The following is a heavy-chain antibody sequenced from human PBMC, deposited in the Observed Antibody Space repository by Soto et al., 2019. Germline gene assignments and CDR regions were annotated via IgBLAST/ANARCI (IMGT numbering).Heavy chain of an antibody. V-gene: IGHV1-3*05. CDR1: GYTFTNYA. CDR3: ARGPSVTAVVTGVDY. Sequence: QVQLVQSGAEEKKPGASVKVSCKASGYTFTNYAIHWVRQAPGQSLEWMGCINGGNGNTKYSQKFQGRVTITRDTSXXTAYMEVSSLRLEDKAVYYCARGPSVTAVVTGVDYWGQGTLVTVSS. J-gene: IGHJ4*02. CDR2: INGGNGNT. D-gene: IGHD4-17*01.